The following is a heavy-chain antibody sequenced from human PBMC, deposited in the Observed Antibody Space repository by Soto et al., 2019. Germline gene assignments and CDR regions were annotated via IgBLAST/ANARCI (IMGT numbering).Heavy chain of an antibody. D-gene: IGHD6-19*01. J-gene: IGHJ2*01. Sequence: EVQLVESGGGLVQPGGSLRLSCAASGFTFSSYWMSWVRQAPGKGLEWVANIKQEGSEKYYVDSVKGRFTISRDNAKNSLYLQMNSLRAEDTAVYYWARRSWWLASSYWYFDLWGRGTLVTVSS. CDR2: IKQEGSEK. V-gene: IGHV3-7*05. CDR1: GFTFSSYW. CDR3: ARRSWWLASSYWYFDL.